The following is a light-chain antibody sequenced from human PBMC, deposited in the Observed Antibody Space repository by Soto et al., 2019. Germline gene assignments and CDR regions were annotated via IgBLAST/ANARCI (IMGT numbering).Light chain of an antibody. Sequence: EIVLTQSPGTLSLSPGERATLSCRASQTVSSNYLAWYQQKLGQAPRLLIYGASSRATGIPDRFSGSGSGTDFTLTISRLEPEDCAVYYCQQYGSSPYPFGQGTKLEIK. CDR2: GAS. J-gene: IGKJ2*01. CDR3: QQYGSSPYP. CDR1: QTVSSNY. V-gene: IGKV3-20*01.